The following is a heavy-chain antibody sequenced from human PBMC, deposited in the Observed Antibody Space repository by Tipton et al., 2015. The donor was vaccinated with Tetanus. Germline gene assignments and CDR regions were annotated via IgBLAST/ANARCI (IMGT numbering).Heavy chain of an antibody. CDR1: GASFSSGDYY. V-gene: IGHV4-61*08. J-gene: IGHJ6*02. Sequence: LRLSCTVSGASFSSGDYYWSWIRQPPGKGLEWIGYIYYTGSTNYNPSLKSGVTISLDTSKNQFSLRLSSVTAADTAVYYCARDHGITWGGMGYYYGMDVWGQGTTVTVSS. CDR3: ARDHGITWGGMGYYYGMDV. D-gene: IGHD3-16*01. CDR2: IYYTGST.